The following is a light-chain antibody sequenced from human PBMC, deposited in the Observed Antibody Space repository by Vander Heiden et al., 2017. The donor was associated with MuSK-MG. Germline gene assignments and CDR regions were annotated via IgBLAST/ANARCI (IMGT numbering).Light chain of an antibody. V-gene: IGLV4-69*01. CDR2: INSEGSH. J-gene: IGLJ2*01. CDR3: QTWGSGIHEVV. Sequence: QFVLTQSPSTPASLVPSVKLTCTLPTGPSDYALAWHPPQPHKGPGYLMKINSEGSHIKGDGIPDRFSGYSAGAERYLTISSLQSDDEADYYCQTWGSGIHEVVFGGGTKLTVL. CDR1: TGPSDYA.